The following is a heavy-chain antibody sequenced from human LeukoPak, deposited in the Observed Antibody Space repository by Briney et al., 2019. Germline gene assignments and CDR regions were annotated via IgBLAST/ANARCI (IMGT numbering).Heavy chain of an antibody. CDR3: VRVDSSGYGLHWGLDY. D-gene: IGHD3-22*01. CDR1: GFTFSSYS. J-gene: IGHJ4*02. CDR2: ISTSSIYI. V-gene: IGHV3-21*01. Sequence: GGSLRLSCAASGFTFSSYSMNWVRQAPGKGLEWVSFISTSSIYIYYADSVKGRFTISRDNAKNSLYLQMNSLRAEDTAVYYCVRVDSSGYGLHWGLDYWGQGTLVTVSA.